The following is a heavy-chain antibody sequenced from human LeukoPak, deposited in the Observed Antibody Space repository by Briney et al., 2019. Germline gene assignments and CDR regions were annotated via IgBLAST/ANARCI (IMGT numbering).Heavy chain of an antibody. Sequence: GGSLRLSCAASGFSFSNYSLHWVRQAPGKGLEWVALISDDGSNKYYADSVKGRFTLSRDNAKNTLYLQMSSLRSEDTAVYYCARTYGSSADAFDIWGQGTMVTISS. J-gene: IGHJ3*02. CDR2: ISDDGSNK. D-gene: IGHD6-6*01. CDR3: ARTYGSSADAFDI. V-gene: IGHV3-30*04. CDR1: GFSFSNYS.